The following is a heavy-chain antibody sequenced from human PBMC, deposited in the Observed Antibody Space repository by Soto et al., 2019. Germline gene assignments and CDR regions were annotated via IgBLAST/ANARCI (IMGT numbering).Heavy chain of an antibody. J-gene: IGHJ6*02. D-gene: IGHD3-10*01. CDR1: GGSISSYY. Sequence: QVQLQESGPGLVKPSETLSLTCTVSGGSISSYYWSWIRQPPGKGLEWIGYIYYSGSTNYNPSLTIRVTISVDTSKNQFSLKLSSVTAADTAVYYCARAGGRGDYYYGMDVWGQGTTVTVSS. CDR2: IYYSGST. CDR3: ARAGGRGDYYYGMDV. V-gene: IGHV4-59*01.